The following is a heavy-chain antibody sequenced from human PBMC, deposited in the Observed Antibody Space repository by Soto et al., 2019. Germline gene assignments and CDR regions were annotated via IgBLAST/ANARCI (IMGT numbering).Heavy chain of an antibody. CDR2: IYYSGST. D-gene: IGHD2-15*01. CDR3: ARNPVVVAAKPNWFDP. CDR1: GGSISSGGYY. J-gene: IGHJ5*02. V-gene: IGHV4-31*03. Sequence: QVQLQESGPGLVKPSQTLSLTCTVSGGSISSGGYYWSWIRQHPGKGLEWIGYIYYSGSTYYNPALTSRVTISVDTSKNPFSLKLSSVTAADTAVYYCARNPVVVAAKPNWFDPWGQGTLVTVSS.